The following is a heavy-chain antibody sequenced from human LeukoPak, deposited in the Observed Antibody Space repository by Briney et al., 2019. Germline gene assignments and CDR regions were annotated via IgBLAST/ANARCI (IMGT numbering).Heavy chain of an antibody. V-gene: IGHV4-34*01. CDR3: ARGRGSRNYDYVWGSYRPFSYFDY. CDR2: INHSGST. J-gene: IGHJ4*01. CDR1: GGSFSGYY. Sequence: SETLSLTCAVYGGSFSGYYWSWIRQPPGKGLEWIGEINHSGSTNYNPSLKSRVTISVDTSKNQFSLKLSSVTAADTAVYYCARGRGSRNYDYVWGSYRPFSYFDYWGQEPWSPSPQ. D-gene: IGHD3-16*02.